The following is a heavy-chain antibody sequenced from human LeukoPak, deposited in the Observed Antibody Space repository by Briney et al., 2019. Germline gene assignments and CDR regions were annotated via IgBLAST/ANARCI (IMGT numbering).Heavy chain of an antibody. CDR3: ARDGFVGAADY. CDR2: VSSGFHA. CDR1: GFTLGSHD. D-gene: IGHD6-13*01. V-gene: IGHV3-13*01. Sequence: PGGSLRPSCTASGFTLGSHDMHWVRQIPGQGLEWVAAVSSGFHAFFADSVQGRFTVSREDARNSLYLQMNSLRVEDTAVYYCARDGFVGAADYWGQGTLGTVSS. J-gene: IGHJ4*02.